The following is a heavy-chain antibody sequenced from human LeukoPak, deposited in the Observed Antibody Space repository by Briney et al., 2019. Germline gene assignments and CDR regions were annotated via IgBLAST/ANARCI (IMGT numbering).Heavy chain of an antibody. Sequence: GGSLRLSCAASGFSFSTYAMNWVRQAPGKGLEWVSVIGDSGGSTYYADSVKGRFTISRDNAKNSLYLQMNSLRDEDTAVYYCARGPRWELPHYFDYWGQGTLVTVSS. J-gene: IGHJ4*02. CDR3: ARGPRWELPHYFDY. CDR2: IGDSGGST. CDR1: GFSFSTYA. D-gene: IGHD1-26*01. V-gene: IGHV3-23*01.